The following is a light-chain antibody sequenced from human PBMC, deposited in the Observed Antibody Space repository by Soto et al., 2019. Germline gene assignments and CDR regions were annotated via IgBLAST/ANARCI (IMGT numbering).Light chain of an antibody. Sequence: QSALTQPASVSGSIGQAIIISCVGTSGDVGADSYLSWYQQPPDKIRNVMTYEVTNRPAVFGNCLSGSKSGNTTALTISGLQADNEADYYCSSYTRSDIGVLGTGSKVTVL. J-gene: IGLJ1*01. CDR2: EVT. CDR3: SSYTRSDIGV. V-gene: IGLV2-14*01. CDR1: SGDVGADSY.